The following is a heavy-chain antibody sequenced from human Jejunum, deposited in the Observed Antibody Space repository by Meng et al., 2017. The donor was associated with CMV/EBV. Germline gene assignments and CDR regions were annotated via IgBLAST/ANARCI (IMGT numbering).Heavy chain of an antibody. D-gene: IGHD2-21*01. CDR2: ISSSSSTI. CDR1: GFIFSDYS. J-gene: IGHJ4*02. V-gene: IGHV3-48*04. Sequence: CAASGFIFSDYSMYWVRQAPGKGLEWVSYISSSSSTIFYADSVKGRFTISRDNAKNSLYLQMNSLRAEDTALYYYVRECCDSASVDWGQGTLVTVSS. CDR3: VRECCDSASVD.